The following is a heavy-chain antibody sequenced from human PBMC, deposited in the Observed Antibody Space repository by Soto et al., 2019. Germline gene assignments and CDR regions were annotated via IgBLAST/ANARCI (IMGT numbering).Heavy chain of an antibody. CDR1: GFTFSDYA. CDR3: AKDLDSSSSYPDH. V-gene: IGHV3-23*01. D-gene: IGHD6-6*01. J-gene: IGHJ4*02. Sequence: ESGGGLVQPGGSLRLSCAASGFTFSDYAMSWVRQAPGTGLEWVSAISGSGGTTYYADSVKGRFTISRDNSKNTLYLQMNSLRAEDTAVYSCAKDLDSSSSYPDHWGQGTLVTVSS. CDR2: ISGSGGTT.